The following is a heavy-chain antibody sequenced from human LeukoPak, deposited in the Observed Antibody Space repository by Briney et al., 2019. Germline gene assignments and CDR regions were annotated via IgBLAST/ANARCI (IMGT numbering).Heavy chain of an antibody. CDR1: GFTFSDYY. Sequence: PGGSLRLSCAASGFTFSDYYMSWIRQAPGKRLEWVSYITSSGSTIYYADSMKGRFTISRDNAKNSLYLQMNSLRAEDTAVYYCARQWQVAFDIWGQGTMVTVSS. J-gene: IGHJ3*02. CDR2: ITSSGSTI. D-gene: IGHD6-19*01. V-gene: IGHV3-11*01. CDR3: ARQWQVAFDI.